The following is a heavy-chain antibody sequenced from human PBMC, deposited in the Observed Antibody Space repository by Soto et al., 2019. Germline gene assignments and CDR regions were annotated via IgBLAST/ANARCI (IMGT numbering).Heavy chain of an antibody. Sequence: QVQLQESGPGLVKPSQTLSLTCTVSGGSISSGGYYWSWIRQHPGKGLEWIGYIYYSGTTYYNPSLKSRVAISVATSKDQFSLNLSSVTAADTAVYYCARSDGYNFDYWGQGTLVTVSS. J-gene: IGHJ4*02. V-gene: IGHV4-31*03. CDR1: GGSISSGGYY. CDR2: IYYSGTT. CDR3: ARSDGYNFDY. D-gene: IGHD5-12*01.